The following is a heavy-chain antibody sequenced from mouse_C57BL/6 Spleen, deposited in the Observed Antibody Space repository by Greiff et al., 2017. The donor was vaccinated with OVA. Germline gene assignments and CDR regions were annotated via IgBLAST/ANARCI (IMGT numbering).Heavy chain of an antibody. CDR3: ARPYYDYDGNYFDY. CDR1: GYTFTDYY. J-gene: IGHJ2*01. V-gene: IGHV1-26*01. CDR2: INPNNGGT. Sequence: VQLQQSGPELVKPGASVKISCKASGYTFTDYYMNWVKQSHGKSLEWIGDINPNNGGTSYNQKFKGKATLTVDNSSSTAYMELRSLTSEDSAVYYCARPYYDYDGNYFDYWGQGTTLTVSS. D-gene: IGHD2-4*01.